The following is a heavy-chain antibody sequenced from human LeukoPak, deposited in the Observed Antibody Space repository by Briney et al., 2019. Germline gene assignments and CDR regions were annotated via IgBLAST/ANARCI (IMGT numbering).Heavy chain of an antibody. D-gene: IGHD6-19*01. J-gene: IGHJ4*02. CDR2: ISSSGSTI. V-gene: IGHV3-11*01. CDR3: ARENPYSSGWYDFDY. Sequence: KAGGSLRLSCAASGFTFSSYWMSWIRQAPGKGLEWVSYISSSGSTIYYADSVKGRFTISRDNAKNSLYLQMNSLRAEDTAVYYCARENPYSSGWYDFDYWGQGTLVTVSS. CDR1: GFTFSSYW.